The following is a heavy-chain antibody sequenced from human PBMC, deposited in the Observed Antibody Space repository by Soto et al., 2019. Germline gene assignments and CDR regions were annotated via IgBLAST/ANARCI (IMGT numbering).Heavy chain of an antibody. D-gene: IGHD3-3*01. Sequence: EVQLVESGGGLVKPGGSLRLSCAASGFTFSNAWMSWVRQAPGKGLEWVGRIKSKTDGGTTDYAAPVKGRFTISRDDSINTLYLQMNSLKTEDTAVYYCTTDAKDFWSGYYADYYYYYMDVWGKGTTVTVSS. CDR2: IKSKTDGGTT. J-gene: IGHJ6*03. CDR1: GFTFSNAW. CDR3: TTDAKDFWSGYYADYYYYYMDV. V-gene: IGHV3-15*01.